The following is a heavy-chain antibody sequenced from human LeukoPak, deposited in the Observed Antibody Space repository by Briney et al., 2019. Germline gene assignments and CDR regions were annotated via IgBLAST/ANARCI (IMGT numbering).Heavy chain of an antibody. CDR3: ARVLEGSSGQHWYFDL. J-gene: IGHJ2*01. CDR2: INHSGST. V-gene: IGHV4-34*01. CDR1: GGSFSGYY. D-gene: IGHD6-19*01. Sequence: SETLSLTCAVYGGSFSGYYWSWIRQPPGKGLEWIGEINHSGSTNYNPSLKSRVTISVDTSKNQFSLRLNSVTAADTAVYYCARVLEGSSGQHWYFDLWGRGTLVTVSS.